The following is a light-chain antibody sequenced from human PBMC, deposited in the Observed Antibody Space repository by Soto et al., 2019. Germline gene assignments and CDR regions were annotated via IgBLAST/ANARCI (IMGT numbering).Light chain of an antibody. V-gene: IGLV2-8*01. J-gene: IGLJ1*01. Sequence: QSVLTQPPSASGSPGQSVTISCTGTKNDIGVYDFVSWYQHHPGKAPRLIIYEVAQRPSGVPDRFSGSKSGNTASLTVSGLQAEDEADYYCSSYGGNSNYVFGTGTKVTVL. CDR2: EVA. CDR3: SSYGGNSNYV. CDR1: KNDIGVYDF.